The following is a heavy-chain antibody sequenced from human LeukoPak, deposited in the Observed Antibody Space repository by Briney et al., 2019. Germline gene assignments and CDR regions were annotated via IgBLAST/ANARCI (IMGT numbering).Heavy chain of an antibody. Sequence: GGSLRLSCAASGFTFSSYFMNWVRQAPGKGLEWVSFISSSSSYIYYADSVKGRFTISRDNAKNSLYLQMNSLRAEDTAVYYCARTDYYYYYMDVWGKGTTVTVSS. CDR2: ISSSSSYI. CDR3: ARTDYYYYYMDV. J-gene: IGHJ6*03. CDR1: GFTFSSYF. V-gene: IGHV3-21*01.